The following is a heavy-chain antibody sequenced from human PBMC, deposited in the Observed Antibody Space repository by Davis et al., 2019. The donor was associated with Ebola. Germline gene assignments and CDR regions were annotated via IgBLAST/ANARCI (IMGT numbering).Heavy chain of an antibody. Sequence: GGSLRPSCADSVITFSSYAMSWIRQAPGKGLEWVSSINSGDDEYYADSVQGRFTISRDTSKNTLSLQMNSPRVEDTAIYYCAKAYLGHQLTPYCFDSRDQGTLVTISS. D-gene: IGHD2/OR15-2a*01. V-gene: IGHV3-23*01. CDR2: INSGDDE. CDR3: AKAYLGHQLTPYCFDS. CDR1: VITFSSYA. J-gene: IGHJ4*02.